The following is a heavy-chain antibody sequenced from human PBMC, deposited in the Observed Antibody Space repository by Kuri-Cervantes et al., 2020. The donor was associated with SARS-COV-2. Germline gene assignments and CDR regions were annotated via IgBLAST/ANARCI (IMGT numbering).Heavy chain of an antibody. J-gene: IGHJ3*02. CDR3: ARCRGGYYDSSGFYDGDAFDI. CDR2: IKQDGSEK. Sequence: GESLKISCAASGFTFDDYCMSWVRQAPGKGLEWVANIKQDGSEKYYVDSVKGRFTISRDNAKNSLYLQMNSLRAEDTAVYYCARCRGGYYDSSGFYDGDAFDIWGQGTMVTVSS. D-gene: IGHD3-22*01. V-gene: IGHV3-7*01. CDR1: GFTFDDYC.